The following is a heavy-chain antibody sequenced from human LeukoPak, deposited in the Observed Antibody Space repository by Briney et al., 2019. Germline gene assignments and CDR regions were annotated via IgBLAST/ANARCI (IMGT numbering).Heavy chain of an antibody. CDR1: GFTFSSYA. CDR2: ISYDGSNK. V-gene: IGHV3-30*04. D-gene: IGHD3-3*01. Sequence: PGGSLRLSCAASGFTFSSYAMHWVRQAPGKGLEWVAVISYDGSNKYYADSVKGRFTISRDNAKNSLYLQMNSLRAEDTAVYYCARDPYYDFWSGYPDRGYYYYMGVWGKGTTVTVSS. J-gene: IGHJ6*03. CDR3: ARDPYYDFWSGYPDRGYYYYMGV.